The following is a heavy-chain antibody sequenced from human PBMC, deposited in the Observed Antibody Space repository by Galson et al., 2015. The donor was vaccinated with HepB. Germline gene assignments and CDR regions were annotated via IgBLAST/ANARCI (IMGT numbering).Heavy chain of an antibody. CDR2: ISYDGSNK. J-gene: IGHJ5*02. V-gene: IGHV3-30*04. CDR1: GFTFSSYA. D-gene: IGHD4-17*01. CDR3: ARGVYYGDYVRGSWFDP. Sequence: SLRLSCAASGFTFSSYAMHWVRQAPGKGLEWVAVISYDGSNKYYADSVKGRFTISRDNSKNTLYLQMNSLRAEDTAVYYCARGVYYGDYVRGSWFDPWGQGTLVTVSS.